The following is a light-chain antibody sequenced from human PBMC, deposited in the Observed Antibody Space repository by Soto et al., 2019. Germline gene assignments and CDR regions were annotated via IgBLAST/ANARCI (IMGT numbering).Light chain of an antibody. CDR1: PSVRSY. CDR2: AAS. J-gene: IGKJ4*01. V-gene: IGKV3-11*01. Sequence: EIVLTQSPATLSLSPGERATLSCRASPSVRSYLAWYQQKPGQAPRLLIYAASNRAPGIPARFSGSGSGTDFRLTSSSLEPEDFAVYYCQQRSNWPPLTFGGGTKVEIK. CDR3: QQRSNWPPLT.